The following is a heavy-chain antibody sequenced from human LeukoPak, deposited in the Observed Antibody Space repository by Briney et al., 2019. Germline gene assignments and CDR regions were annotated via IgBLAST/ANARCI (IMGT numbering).Heavy chain of an antibody. D-gene: IGHD3-22*01. CDR2: IDTKTGSP. CDR3: AIHPSDSSGYFSY. Sequence: ASVKVSCKASGYTFSSCAINWVRQAPGQGLEYMGWIDTKTGSPTYAQGFTGRSVFSLDTSVSTAYLQISSLKAEDTAVYYCAIHPSDSSGYFSYWGQGALVTVSS. V-gene: IGHV7-4-1*02. CDR1: GYTFSSCA. J-gene: IGHJ4*02.